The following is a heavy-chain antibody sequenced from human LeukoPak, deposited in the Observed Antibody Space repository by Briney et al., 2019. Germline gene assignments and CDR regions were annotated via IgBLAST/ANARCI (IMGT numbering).Heavy chain of an antibody. CDR1: GYTFTGYY. Sequence: ASVKVSCKASGYTFTGYYMHWVRQAPGQGLEWMGWINPNSGGTNYAQKFQGRVTMTRDTSISTAYMELSRLRSDDTAVYYCVSTDGYNIFPDYWGQGTLVTVSS. D-gene: IGHD5-24*01. CDR3: VSTDGYNIFPDY. J-gene: IGHJ4*02. CDR2: INPNSGGT. V-gene: IGHV1-2*02.